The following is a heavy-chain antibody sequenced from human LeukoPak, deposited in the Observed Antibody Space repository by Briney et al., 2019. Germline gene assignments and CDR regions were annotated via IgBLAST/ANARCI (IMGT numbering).Heavy chain of an antibody. CDR3: ARDRTSVFAS. CDR2: IGGTHSNI. V-gene: IGHV3-48*02. J-gene: IGHJ4*02. D-gene: IGHD2-2*01. CDR1: GFTFSIYS. Sequence: GGSLRLSCAASGFTFSIYSMNWVRQAPGKGLEWVSYIGGTHSNIYYADSVKGRFTISRDDAKNSLYLQMNSLRDEDTAVYYCARDRTSVFASGGKEPLVPVSS.